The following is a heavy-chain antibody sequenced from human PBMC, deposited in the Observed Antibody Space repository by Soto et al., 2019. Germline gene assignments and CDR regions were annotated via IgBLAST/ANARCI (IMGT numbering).Heavy chain of an antibody. Sequence: GGSLRLSCAASGFTFSSYAMSWVRQAPGKGLEWVSAISGSGGSTYYADSVKGRFTISRDNSKNTLYLQMNSLRAEDTAVYYCAKNYYGSGSYVIRTSTTFDYWGQGTLVTVSS. CDR3: AKNYYGSGSYVIRTSTTFDY. CDR2: ISGSGGST. CDR1: GFTFSSYA. J-gene: IGHJ4*02. D-gene: IGHD3-10*01. V-gene: IGHV3-23*01.